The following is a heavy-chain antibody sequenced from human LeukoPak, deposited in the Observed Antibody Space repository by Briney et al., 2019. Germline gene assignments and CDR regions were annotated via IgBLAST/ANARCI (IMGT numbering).Heavy chain of an antibody. J-gene: IGHJ6*03. CDR1: GGTFSSYA. CDR2: IIPIFGTA. Sequence: SVKVSCKASGGTFSSYAISWVRQAPGQGLEWMGGIIPIFGTANYAQKFQGRVTVTTDESTSTAYMELSSLRSEDTAVYYCARDGGIAARPHYYYYMDVWGKGTTVTVSS. CDR3: ARDGGIAARPHYYYYMDV. D-gene: IGHD6-6*01. V-gene: IGHV1-69*05.